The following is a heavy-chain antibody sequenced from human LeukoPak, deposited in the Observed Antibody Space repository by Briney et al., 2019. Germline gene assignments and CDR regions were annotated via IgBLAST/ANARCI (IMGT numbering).Heavy chain of an antibody. CDR1: GFTFSNAW. CDR3: ARSPYSSSTIWFDP. D-gene: IGHD6-6*01. J-gene: IGHJ5*02. V-gene: IGHV3-21*01. CDR2: ISSSSSYI. Sequence: GGSLRLSCAASGFTFSNAWMNWVRQAPGKGLEWVSSISSSSSYIYYADSVKGRFTISRDNAKNSLYLQMNSLRAEDTAVYYCARSPYSSSTIWFDPWGQGTLVTVSS.